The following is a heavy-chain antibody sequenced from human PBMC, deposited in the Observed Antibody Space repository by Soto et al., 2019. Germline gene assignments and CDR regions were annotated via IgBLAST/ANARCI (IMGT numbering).Heavy chain of an antibody. V-gene: IGHV4-59*02. CDR3: AIRYNDFRRGYLSGFEP. J-gene: IGHJ5*01. Sequence: PITSASFSCTVCSYYVSCIRKTLGKALEWIGYIYSSGNSNYKPSLKNRVTISLDTYKNQFSLKLSSVTDADTAVYYCAIRYNDFRRGYLSGFEPLGQGTPVPVSP. CDR2: IYSSGNS. CDR1: SCTVCSYY. D-gene: IGHD3-3*01.